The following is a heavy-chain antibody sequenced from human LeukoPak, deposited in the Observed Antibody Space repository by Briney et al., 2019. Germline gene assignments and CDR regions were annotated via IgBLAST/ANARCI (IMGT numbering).Heavy chain of an antibody. Sequence: ASVKVSCKASGYTFTGYYMHWVRQAPGQGLEWTGWINPNSGGTNYAQKFQGWVTMTRDTSISTAYMELSRLRSDDTAVYYCARDTAMTPEYYFDYWGQGTLVTVSS. J-gene: IGHJ4*02. CDR1: GYTFTGYY. V-gene: IGHV1-2*04. D-gene: IGHD5-18*01. CDR3: ARDTAMTPEYYFDY. CDR2: INPNSGGT.